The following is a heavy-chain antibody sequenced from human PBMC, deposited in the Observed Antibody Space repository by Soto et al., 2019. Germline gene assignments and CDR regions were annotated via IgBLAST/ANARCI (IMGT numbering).Heavy chain of an antibody. J-gene: IGHJ6*02. CDR2: IIPIFGTA. CDR3: ASPIVATITYYYYGMDV. V-gene: IGHV1-69*13. D-gene: IGHD5-12*01. CDR1: GGTFSSYA. Sequence: SVKVSCKASGGTFSSYAISWVRQAPGQGLEWMGGIIPIFGTANYAQKFQGRVTIIADESTSTAYMELSSLRSEDTAVYYCASPIVATITYYYYGMDVWGQGTTVTVSS.